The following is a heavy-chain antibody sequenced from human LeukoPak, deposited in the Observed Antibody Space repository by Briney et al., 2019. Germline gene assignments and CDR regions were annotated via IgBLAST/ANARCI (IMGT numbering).Heavy chain of an antibody. CDR3: AKILRGNSYGGFDY. D-gene: IGHD5-18*01. J-gene: IGHJ4*02. CDR2: ISTDGGST. CDR1: GFTFSSCG. V-gene: IGHV3-64*04. Sequence: PGGSLRLSCSASGFTFSSCGMHWVRQAPGKGLEYISGISTDGGSTYYADSVKGRFTISRDNSKNTLYLQMNSLRVEDTAVYYCAKILRGNSYGGFDYWGQGTLVTVSS.